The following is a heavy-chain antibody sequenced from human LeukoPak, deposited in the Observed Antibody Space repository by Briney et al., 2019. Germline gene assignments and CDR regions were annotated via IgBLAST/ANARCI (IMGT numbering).Heavy chain of an antibody. CDR1: GFTVSSYN. V-gene: IGHV3-48*02. CDR3: ARGCASCGHYNYYFMDV. D-gene: IGHD2-2*01. J-gene: IGHJ6*03. CDR2: ISSSGYTM. Sequence: GGSLRLSCAASGFTVSSYNMNWVRQTPGKGLEWVSYISSSGYTMHHADSVKGRFTVSRDSAKNSLYLQMNSLRDEDAAVYFCARGCASCGHYNYYFMDVWAKGPRSPSP.